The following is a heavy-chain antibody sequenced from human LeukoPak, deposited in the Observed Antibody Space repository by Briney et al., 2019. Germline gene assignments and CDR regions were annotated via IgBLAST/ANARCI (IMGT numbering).Heavy chain of an antibody. Sequence: PGGSLRLSCAASGFTFSNYAMSWVRQAPGKGLEWVAIIYSGGSTFYADSVKGRFTISRDNSKNTLYLQMNSLRAEDTAVYYCARDPGYNYGYDYWGQGTLVTVSS. V-gene: IGHV3-53*01. CDR2: IYSGGST. J-gene: IGHJ4*02. CDR3: ARDPGYNYGYDY. CDR1: GFTFSNYA. D-gene: IGHD5-18*01.